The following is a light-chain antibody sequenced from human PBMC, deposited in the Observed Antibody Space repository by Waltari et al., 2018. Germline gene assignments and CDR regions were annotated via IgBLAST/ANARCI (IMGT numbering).Light chain of an antibody. CDR3: SSYTSSSTPVV. J-gene: IGLJ2*01. CDR2: DVS. Sequence: QSALTQPASVSGSPGQSITIPCPGTSSDVGGYNYVPWYQQHPGKAPKLMIYDVSKRPSGVSNRFSGSKSGNTASLTISGLQAEDEADYYCSSYTSSSTPVVFGGGTKLTVL. V-gene: IGLV2-14*01. CDR1: SSDVGGYNY.